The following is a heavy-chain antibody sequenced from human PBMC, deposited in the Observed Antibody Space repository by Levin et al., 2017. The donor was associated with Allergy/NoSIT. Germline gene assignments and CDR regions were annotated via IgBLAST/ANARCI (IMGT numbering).Heavy chain of an antibody. CDR1: GGSFSGYY. CDR2: INHSGST. V-gene: IGHV4-34*01. J-gene: IGHJ1*01. CDR3: ASICSGGSCYPEYFQH. D-gene: IGHD2-15*01. Sequence: ASETLSLTCAVYGGSFSGYYWSWIRQPPGKGLEWIGEINHSGSTNYNPSLKSRVTISVDTSKNQFSLKLSSVTAADTAVYYCASICSGGSCYPEYFQHWGQGTLVTVSS.